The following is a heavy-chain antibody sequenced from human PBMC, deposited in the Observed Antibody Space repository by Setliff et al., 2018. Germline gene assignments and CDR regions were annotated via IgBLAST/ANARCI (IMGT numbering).Heavy chain of an antibody. Sequence: SETLSLTCTVSGYSISSGYIWGWIRQPPGKGLEWVGNIGHTGSINYNPSLKSRLAISRDTSKNQVSLKLNSVTATDTAVYYCARDLGHGGDSDYWGQGILVTVPQ. J-gene: IGHJ4*02. CDR2: IGHTGSI. CDR1: GYSISSGYI. D-gene: IGHD2-21*02. V-gene: IGHV4-38-2*02. CDR3: ARDLGHGGDSDY.